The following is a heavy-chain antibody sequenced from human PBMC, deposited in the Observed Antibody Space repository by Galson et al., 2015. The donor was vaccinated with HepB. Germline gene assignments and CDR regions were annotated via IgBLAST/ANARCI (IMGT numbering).Heavy chain of an antibody. V-gene: IGHV3-30*04. CDR2: ISYDGSNK. CDR3: ARDQARLGELPRTYYFDY. D-gene: IGHD3-16*01. CDR1: GFTFSSYA. J-gene: IGHJ4*02. Sequence: SLRLSCAASGFTFSSYAMHWVRQAPGKGLEWVAVAVISYDGSNKYYADSVKGRFTISRDNSKNTLYLQMNSLRAEDTAVYCCARDQARLGELPRTYYFDYWGQGTLVTVSS.